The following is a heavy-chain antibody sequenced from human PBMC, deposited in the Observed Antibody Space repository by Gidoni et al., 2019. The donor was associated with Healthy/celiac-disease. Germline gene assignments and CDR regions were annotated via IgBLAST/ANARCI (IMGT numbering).Heavy chain of an antibody. CDR1: GYTFTSEG. CDR3: AREAYCSSTSCYTYYYYGMDV. D-gene: IGHD2-2*02. Sequence: QVQLGQSGAEVKKPGASVKVSCKDSGYTFTSEGISWVRQAPGQGLEWMGWISAYSGNPNYAQKLQGRVTMTTDTSTSTAYMELRSLRSDDTAVYYCAREAYCSSTSCYTYYYYGMDVWGQGTTVTVSS. J-gene: IGHJ6*02. CDR2: ISAYSGNP. V-gene: IGHV1-18*01.